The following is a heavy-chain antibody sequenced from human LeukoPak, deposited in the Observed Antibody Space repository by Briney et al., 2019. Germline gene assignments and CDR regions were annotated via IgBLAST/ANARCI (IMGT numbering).Heavy chain of an antibody. J-gene: IGHJ5*01. V-gene: IGHV4-34*01. CDR2: ISHGGRT. CDR3: AKGFLEWVPDS. D-gene: IGHD3-3*01. Sequence: PSQTLSLTCAVSDGSFSDFYWSWIRQSPGKGLEWIGEISHGGRTNYNPSLESRVTISVDTSKNHFSLKLTSVSAADTAVYYCAKGFLEWVPDSWGQGTLVAVSS. CDR1: DGSFSDFY.